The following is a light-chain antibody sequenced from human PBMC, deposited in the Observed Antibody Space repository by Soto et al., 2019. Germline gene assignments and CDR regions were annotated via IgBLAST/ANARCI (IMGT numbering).Light chain of an antibody. J-gene: IGLJ2*01. CDR3: SSYTSSNTLL. Sequence: QSALTQPASVSGSPGQSITISCTGTNSDVGAYHYVSWYQQHPGKAPKLMIYDVSSRPSWVSHRFSGSKSGNTASLTISGLQAEDEADYYCSSYTSSNTLLFGGGTQLTVL. CDR1: NSDVGAYHY. CDR2: DVS. V-gene: IGLV2-14*01.